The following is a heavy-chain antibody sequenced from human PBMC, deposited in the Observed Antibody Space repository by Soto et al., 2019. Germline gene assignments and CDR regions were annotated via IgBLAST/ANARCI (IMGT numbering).Heavy chain of an antibody. D-gene: IGHD4-17*01. J-gene: IGHJ3*02. V-gene: IGHV3-33*01. CDR2: IWYDGSNK. Sequence: QVQLVESGGGVVQPGRSLRLSCAASGFTFSSYGMHWVRQAPGKGLEWVAVIWYDGSNKYYADSVKGRFTISRDNSKNTLYLQMNSLRAEDTAVYYCARDDRPDYGDYVYAFDIWGQGTMVTVSS. CDR1: GFTFSSYG. CDR3: ARDDRPDYGDYVYAFDI.